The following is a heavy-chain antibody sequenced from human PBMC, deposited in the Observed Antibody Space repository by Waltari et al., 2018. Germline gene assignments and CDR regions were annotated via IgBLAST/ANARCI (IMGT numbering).Heavy chain of an antibody. CDR2: IYYSGST. Sequence: QLQLQESGPGLVKPSETLSLTCTVSGGSISSSSYYWGWLRQPPGKGLEWIGSIYYSGSTYYNPSLKSRVTISVDTSKNQFSLKLSSVTAADTAVYYCARQDQLLVDYWGQGTLVTVSS. J-gene: IGHJ4*02. D-gene: IGHD2-2*01. CDR3: ARQDQLLVDY. V-gene: IGHV4-39*01. CDR1: GGSISSSSYY.